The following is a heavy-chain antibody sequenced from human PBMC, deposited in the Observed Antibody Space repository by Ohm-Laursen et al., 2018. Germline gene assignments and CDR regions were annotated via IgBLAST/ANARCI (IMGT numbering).Heavy chain of an antibody. V-gene: IGHV3-9*01. D-gene: IGHD2-8*02. CDR3: AKGRRNWWSYFDS. Sequence: RSLRLSCAASGFTFDDYAMHWVRQAPGKGLEWVSGITWNSGNIGYADSVKGRFTISRDNAKRSLYFQMNSLRPEDTALYYCAKGRRNWWSYFDSWGQGTLVTVSS. CDR1: GFTFDDYA. J-gene: IGHJ4*02. CDR2: ITWNSGNI.